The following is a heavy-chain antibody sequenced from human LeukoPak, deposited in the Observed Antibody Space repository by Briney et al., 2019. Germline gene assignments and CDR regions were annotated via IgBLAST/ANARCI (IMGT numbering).Heavy chain of an antibody. Sequence: SVKVSCNASGGTFSSYAISWVRHAPGQGLEWMGGIIPIFGTANYAQKFQGRVTITTDESTSTAYMELSSLRSEDTAVYYCARYSSSSRHYYYMDVWGKGTTVTVSS. J-gene: IGHJ6*03. CDR3: ARYSSSSRHYYYMDV. CDR1: GGTFSSYA. V-gene: IGHV1-69*05. D-gene: IGHD6-6*01. CDR2: IIPIFGTA.